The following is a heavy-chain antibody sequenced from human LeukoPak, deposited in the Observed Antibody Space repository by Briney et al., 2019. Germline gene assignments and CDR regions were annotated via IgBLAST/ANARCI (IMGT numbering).Heavy chain of an antibody. Sequence: PSETLSLTCTVSGGSISSSSYYWGWIRQPPGKGLEWIGSICYSGSTYYNPSLKSRVTISVDTSKNQFSLKLSSVTAADTAVYYCARTMVRGVIRVNNWFDPWGQGTLVTVSS. CDR2: ICYSGST. D-gene: IGHD3-10*01. J-gene: IGHJ5*02. CDR1: GGSISSSSYY. V-gene: IGHV4-39*07. CDR3: ARTMVRGVIRVNNWFDP.